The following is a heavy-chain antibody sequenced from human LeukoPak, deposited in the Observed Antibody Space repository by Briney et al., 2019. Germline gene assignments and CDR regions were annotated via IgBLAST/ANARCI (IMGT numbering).Heavy chain of an antibody. V-gene: IGHV3-11*06. CDR2: ISSSSTYT. Sequence: GGSLRLSCAASGFTFSDYYMSWLRQAPGKGLEWVSYISSSSTYTNSADSVKGRFTISRDNAKNSLYLQMNSLRAEDTAVYYCARDDYNGLYYFDYWGQGTLVTVSS. J-gene: IGHJ4*02. CDR1: GFTFSDYY. CDR3: ARDDYNGLYYFDY. D-gene: IGHD4-11*01.